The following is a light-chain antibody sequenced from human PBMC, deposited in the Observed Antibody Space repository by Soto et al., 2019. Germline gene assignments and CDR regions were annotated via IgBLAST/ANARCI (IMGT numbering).Light chain of an antibody. CDR1: SSDVGGYNF. V-gene: IGLV2-11*01. CDR2: DVN. Sequence: QSVLTQPRSVSGSPGQSVTISCTGSSSDVGGYNFVSWYQQHPGKAPQLMIYDVNKRPSGVPGRFSGSKSGNTASLTISGLQPEDEADYYCSSYTSSSTLDVFGTGTKVT. CDR3: SSYTSSSTLDV. J-gene: IGLJ1*01.